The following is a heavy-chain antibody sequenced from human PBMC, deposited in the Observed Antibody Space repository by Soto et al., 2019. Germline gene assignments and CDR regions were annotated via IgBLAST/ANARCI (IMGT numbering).Heavy chain of an antibody. Sequence: SETLSLTCTVSGGSISSSSYYWGWIRQPPGKGLEWIGYIYHSGSTYYNPSLKSRVTISVDRSKNQFSLKLSSVTAADTAVYYCARSAGRTLDSSGGLYYWGQGTLVTVSS. D-gene: IGHD6-19*01. CDR3: ARSAGRTLDSSGGLYY. V-gene: IGHV4-39*07. J-gene: IGHJ4*02. CDR1: GGSISSSSYY. CDR2: IYHSGST.